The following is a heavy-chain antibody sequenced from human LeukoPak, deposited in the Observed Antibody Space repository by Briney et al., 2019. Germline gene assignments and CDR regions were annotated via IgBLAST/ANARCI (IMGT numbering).Heavy chain of an antibody. J-gene: IGHJ5*02. CDR3: AKESKYYP. CDR2: ISPSSTTI. D-gene: IGHD3-10*01. Sequence: GGSLRLSCAGSGFIFSGFSMGWVRQAPGEGPEWFSYISPSSTTIYYTDSVRGRFTISRDNAKNSLYLQMDSLRTEDTAVYYCAKESKYYPWGQGTLVTVSS. CDR1: GFIFSGFS. V-gene: IGHV3-48*01.